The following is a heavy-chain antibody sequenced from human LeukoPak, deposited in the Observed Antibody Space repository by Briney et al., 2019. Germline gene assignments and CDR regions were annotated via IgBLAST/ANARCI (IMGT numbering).Heavy chain of an antibody. V-gene: IGHV3-48*03. CDR3: ARDGDVDYGNDGFDM. J-gene: IGHJ3*02. D-gene: IGHD4-17*01. CDR2: ISASGNTV. CDR1: GITLSTYE. Sequence: PGGSLRLSCAASGITLSTYEMHWVRQAPGKGLEWISYISASGNTVFQPDSVRGRLTVSRDNARNSVFLQMNSLRAEDTAIYYCARDGDVDYGNDGFDMWGQGTLVTVSS.